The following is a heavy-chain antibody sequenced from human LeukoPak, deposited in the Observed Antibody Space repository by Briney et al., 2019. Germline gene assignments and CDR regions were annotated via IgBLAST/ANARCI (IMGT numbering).Heavy chain of an antibody. J-gene: IGHJ6*04. CDR1: GYTFTSYG. D-gene: IGHD2-2*01. CDR2: ISAYNGNT. V-gene: IGHV1-18*04. CDR3: ARDAIVVVPAAIVGMDV. Sequence: ASVKVSCKASGYTFTSYGISRVRQAPGQGLEWMGWISAYNGNTNYAQKLQGRVTMTTDTSTSTAYMELRSLRSDDTAVYYCARDAIVVVPAAIVGMDVWGKGTTVTVSS.